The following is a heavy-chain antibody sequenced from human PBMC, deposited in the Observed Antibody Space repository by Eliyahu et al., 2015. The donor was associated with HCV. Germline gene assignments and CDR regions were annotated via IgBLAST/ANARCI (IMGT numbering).Heavy chain of an antibody. CDR1: GXTFSSYW. D-gene: IGHD4-17*01. CDR3: ARDLDYGDYVGAFDI. V-gene: IGHV3-74*01. Sequence: EVQLVESGXGLVQPGGSLRLSXAASGXTFSSYWMHWVRQAPGKGLVWXSRINSDGSSTSYADSVKGRFTISRDNAKNTLYLQMNSLRAEDTAVYYCARDLDYGDYVGAFDIWGQGTMVTVSS. CDR2: INSDGSST. J-gene: IGHJ3*02.